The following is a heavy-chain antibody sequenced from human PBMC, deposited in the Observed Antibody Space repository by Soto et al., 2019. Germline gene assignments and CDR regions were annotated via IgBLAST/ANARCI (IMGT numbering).Heavy chain of an antibody. D-gene: IGHD3-10*01. Sequence: ASVKVSCTASGYTFTSYYMHWVRQAPGQGLEWMGIINPSGGSTSYAQKFQGRVTMTRDTSTSTVYMELSSLRSEDTAVYYCARPLTRGGYYYYGMDVWGQGTTVTVSS. CDR1: GYTFTSYY. J-gene: IGHJ6*02. CDR3: ARPLTRGGYYYYGMDV. V-gene: IGHV1-46*01. CDR2: INPSGGST.